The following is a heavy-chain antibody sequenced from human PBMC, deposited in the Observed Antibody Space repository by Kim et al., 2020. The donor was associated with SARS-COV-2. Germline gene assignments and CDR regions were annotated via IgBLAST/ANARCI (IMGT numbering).Heavy chain of an antibody. CDR3: ARMYYEILPGYSAWFDS. Sequence: KLKDRVTMTTDTSTNTAYMELRSLRPDDTAVYYCARMYYEILPGYSAWFDSWGQGTLVTVSS. J-gene: IGHJ5*01. D-gene: IGHD3-9*01. V-gene: IGHV1-18*01.